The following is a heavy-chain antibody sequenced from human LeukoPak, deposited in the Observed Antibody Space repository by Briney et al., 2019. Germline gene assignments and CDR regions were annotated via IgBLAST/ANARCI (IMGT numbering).Heavy chain of an antibody. CDR3: AREVRVPAATFRPVHWFDP. V-gene: IGHV1-18*01. J-gene: IGHJ5*02. CDR2: ISAYNGNT. CDR1: GYTFTSYG. D-gene: IGHD2-2*01. Sequence: ASVKVSCKASGYTFTSYGISWVRQAPGQGLEWMGWISAYNGNTNYAQKLQGRVTMTTDTSTSTAYMELMSLRSDDTAVYYCAREVRVPAATFRPVHWFDPWGQGTLVTVSS.